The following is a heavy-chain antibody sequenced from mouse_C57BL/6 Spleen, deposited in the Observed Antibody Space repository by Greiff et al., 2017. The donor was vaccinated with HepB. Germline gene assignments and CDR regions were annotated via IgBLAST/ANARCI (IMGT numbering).Heavy chain of an antibody. V-gene: IGHV1-50*01. CDR1: GYTFTSYW. Sequence: QVHVKQPGAELVKPGASVKLSCKASGYTFTSYWMQWVKQRPGQGLEWIGEIDPSDSYTNYNQKFKGKATLTVDTSSSTAYMQLSSLTSEDSAVYYCARGGLRQAWFAYWGQGTLVTVSA. D-gene: IGHD2-4*01. CDR2: IDPSDSYT. J-gene: IGHJ3*01. CDR3: ARGGLRQAWFAY.